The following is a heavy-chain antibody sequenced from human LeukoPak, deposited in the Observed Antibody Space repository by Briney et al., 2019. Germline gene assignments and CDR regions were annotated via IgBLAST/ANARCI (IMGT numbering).Heavy chain of an antibody. J-gene: IGHJ5*02. CDR1: GFTLSTYT. D-gene: IGHD3-10*01. V-gene: IGHV3-21*06. Sequence: GGSLRLTCAASGFTLSTYTMNWVRQAPGKGLEWVSSISPTAISTWYADSLKGRFTISRDNARNLLFLEGNGLRAEDTGVFYCVRDFLGESGAGGPWGQGTLVTVSS. CDR3: VRDFLGESGAGGP. CDR2: ISPTAIST.